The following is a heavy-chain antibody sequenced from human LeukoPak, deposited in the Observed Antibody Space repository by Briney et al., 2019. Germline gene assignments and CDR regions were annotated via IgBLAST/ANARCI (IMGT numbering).Heavy chain of an antibody. J-gene: IGHJ4*02. Sequence: GGSLRLSCAASGFTFSSYAMHWVRQAPGKGLEYVSAISSNGGSTYYANSVKGRFTISRDNSKNTLYLQMGSLRAEDMAVYYCARTDYDFWSGYPYYFDYWGQGTLVTVSS. CDR1: GFTFSSYA. CDR3: ARTDYDFWSGYPYYFDY. D-gene: IGHD3-3*01. CDR2: ISSNGGST. V-gene: IGHV3-64*01.